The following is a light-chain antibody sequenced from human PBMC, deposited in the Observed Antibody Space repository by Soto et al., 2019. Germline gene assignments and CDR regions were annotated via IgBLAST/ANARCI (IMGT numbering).Light chain of an antibody. CDR1: NSDVGYYDY. V-gene: IGLV2-8*01. CDR2: EVY. CDR3: ASYACSNADV. Sequence: QSALTQPPSASGSPGQSVTISCTGTNSDVGYYDYVSWYQHHPGKAPKLVISEVYKRPSGVTDRFSGSRSGTTASLTSSGQQDEDEADYYSASYACSNADVFGAGTKLTVL. J-gene: IGLJ3*02.